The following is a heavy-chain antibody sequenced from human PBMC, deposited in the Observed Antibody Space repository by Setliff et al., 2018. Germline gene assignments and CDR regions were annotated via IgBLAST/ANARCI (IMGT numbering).Heavy chain of an antibody. V-gene: IGHV4-34*01. J-gene: IGHJ4*02. Sequence: SETLSLTCAVYGETFSGFHWHWIRQAPGKGLEWIGQINPSGSTYYNPAVRGRVTISSDTSKNQFSLKLTSVTAADTAVYYCARGGSRWFGALSVPTTFDYWGQGIVVTV. CDR2: INPSGST. D-gene: IGHD3-10*01. CDR1: GETFSGFH. CDR3: ARGGSRWFGALSVPTTFDY.